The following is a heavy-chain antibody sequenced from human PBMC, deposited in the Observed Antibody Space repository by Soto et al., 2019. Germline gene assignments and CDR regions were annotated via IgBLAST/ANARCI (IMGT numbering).Heavy chain of an antibody. CDR1: GFTFSSYS. CDR3: ARCAGDDGLVI. V-gene: IGHV3-21*01. Sequence: GGSLRLSCAASGFTFSSYSMNWVRQAPGKGLEWVSSISSSSSYIYYADSVKGRFTISRDNAKNSLYLQMNSLSAEDTAVYYCARCAGDDGLVIWGQGTLVTVSS. CDR2: ISSSSSYI. J-gene: IGHJ4*02. D-gene: IGHD3-9*01.